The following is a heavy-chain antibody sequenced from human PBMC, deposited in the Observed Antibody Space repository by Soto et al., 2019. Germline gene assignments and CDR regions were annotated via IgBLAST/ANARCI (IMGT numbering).Heavy chain of an antibody. Sequence: QVQLVQSGAEVKKPGASVKVSCKASGYTFTSYGISWVRQAPGQGLEWMGWISAYNGNTNYAQKLQGRLTMTTDTSTSTAYMELRSLRSHDTAVYYCAGDPQNSSSWYLNWFDPWGQGTLVTVSS. CDR2: ISAYNGNT. D-gene: IGHD6-13*01. CDR1: GYTFTSYG. J-gene: IGHJ5*02. CDR3: AGDPQNSSSWYLNWFDP. V-gene: IGHV1-18*01.